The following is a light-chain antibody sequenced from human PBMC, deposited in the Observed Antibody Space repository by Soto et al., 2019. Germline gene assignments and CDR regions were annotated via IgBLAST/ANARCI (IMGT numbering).Light chain of an antibody. J-gene: IGKJ1*01. CDR3: QQYIIAPQT. CDR1: QSVLYSPNNKNY. CDR2: WAS. Sequence: DIVMTQSPDSLAVSLGERATINCKSSQSVLYSPNNKNYLAWYQQKPGQPPKLLVYWASTRESGVPDRFSGSGSETDFTLTINSLQAEDVAVYYCQQYIIAPQTFGQGTKVEIK. V-gene: IGKV4-1*01.